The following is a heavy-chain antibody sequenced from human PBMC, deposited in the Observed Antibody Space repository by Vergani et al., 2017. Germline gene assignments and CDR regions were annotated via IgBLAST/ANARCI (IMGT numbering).Heavy chain of an antibody. CDR3: AKIFGSDRSGFDDY. V-gene: IGHV3-30*02. CDR1: GFTFSSYG. Sequence: QVQLVESGGDVVQPGGSLRLSCAASGFTFSSYGIHWVRQAPGKGLEWVAFIRHDGSEKYYADSVRGRFTISRDSSKSTLYLEMNSLSVEDTAMYYCAKIFGSDRSGFDDYGSQGTLV. D-gene: IGHD3-22*01. J-gene: IGHJ4*02. CDR2: IRHDGSEK.